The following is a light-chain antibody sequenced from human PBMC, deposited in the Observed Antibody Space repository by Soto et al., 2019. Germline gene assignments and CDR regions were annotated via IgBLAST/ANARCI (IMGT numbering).Light chain of an antibody. J-gene: IGLJ3*02. CDR3: AAWDDSLIWV. V-gene: IGLV1-44*01. Sequence: QLVLTQPPSASGTPGQRVTISCSGSSSNIGSNSVNWYQQFPGTAPKVLIYSNNQRPSGVPDRFSGSKSGTSASLAISGLQSEDEADYYCAAWDDSLIWVFGGGTKVTVL. CDR1: SSNIGSNS. CDR2: SNN.